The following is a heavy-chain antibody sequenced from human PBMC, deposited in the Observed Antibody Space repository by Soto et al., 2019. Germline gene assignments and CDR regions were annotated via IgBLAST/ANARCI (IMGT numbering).Heavy chain of an antibody. V-gene: IGHV3-21*01. D-gene: IGHD2-2*01. CDR1: GFTFSTYS. Sequence: EVQLVESGGGLVKPGGSLRLSCAASGFTFSTYSMSWVRQAPGKGLEWVSSISPSSTYIHYADSVKGRFTISRDNAEKSLYLQMNSLRAEETAVYYWAGVGGGVVVVPGANRGDFWGQGTLVTVSS. J-gene: IGHJ4*02. CDR2: ISPSSTYI. CDR3: AGVGGGVVVVPGANRGDF.